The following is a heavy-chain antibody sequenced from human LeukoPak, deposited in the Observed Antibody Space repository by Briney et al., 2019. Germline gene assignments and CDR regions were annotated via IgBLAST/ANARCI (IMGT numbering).Heavy chain of an antibody. CDR1: GGSISSSSYY. D-gene: IGHD6-13*01. V-gene: IGHV4-39*07. J-gene: IGHJ4*02. CDR2: ICTSGST. Sequence: SETLSLTCTVSGGSISSSSYYWGWIRQPPGKGLEWIGRICTSGSTNYNPSLKSRVTISVDTSKNQFSLKLSSVTAADTAVYYCARAERQQLAGLLLACWGQGTLVTVSS. CDR3: ARAERQQLAGLLLAC.